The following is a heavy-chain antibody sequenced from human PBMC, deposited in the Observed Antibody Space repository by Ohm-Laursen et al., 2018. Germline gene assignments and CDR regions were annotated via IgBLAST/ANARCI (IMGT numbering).Heavy chain of an antibody. CDR1: GFTFSSYE. Sequence: SLRLSCAASGFTFSSYEMNWVRQAPGKGLEWVSYISSSGSTIYYADSVKGRFTISRDNAKNSLYLQMNSLRAEDTAVYYCARVGDSSWYTGHWFDPWGQGTLVTVSS. V-gene: IGHV3-48*03. CDR3: ARVGDSSWYTGHWFDP. CDR2: ISSSGSTI. D-gene: IGHD6-13*01. J-gene: IGHJ5*02.